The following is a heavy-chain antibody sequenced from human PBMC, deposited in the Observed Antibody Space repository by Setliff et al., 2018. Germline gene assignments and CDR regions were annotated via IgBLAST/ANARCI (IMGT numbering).Heavy chain of an antibody. CDR2: ISAYNGNT. J-gene: IGHJ5*02. D-gene: IGHD2-21*01. Sequence: GASVKVSCNTSGDPFTNYGLSWVRQSHGQGLEWIGWISAYNGNTNYAQKLQCRVTMTTDSSTSTAYLELKSLGSDDTAVYYCARPLSLCGGECNSHWFDPWGQGTLVTVSS. CDR1: GDPFTNYG. V-gene: IGHV1-18*01. CDR3: ARPLSLCGGECNSHWFDP.